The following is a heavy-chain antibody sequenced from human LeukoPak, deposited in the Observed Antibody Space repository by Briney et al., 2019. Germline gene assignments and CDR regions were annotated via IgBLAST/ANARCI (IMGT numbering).Heavy chain of an antibody. D-gene: IGHD3-16*01. CDR1: RYTSTGYY. V-gene: IGHV1-2*02. CDR2: INPKSGGT. J-gene: IGHJ5*02. CDR3: ARPFGSLKESWWFDP. Sequence: ASLKDSCEASRYTSTGYYMHWVRQAPGQGLEWMGWINPKSGGTNYAQYFQGRVTMTRDTSSTTVYMDLTRLRSDDTAVYFCARPFGSLKESWWFDPGGQGTLVTVSS.